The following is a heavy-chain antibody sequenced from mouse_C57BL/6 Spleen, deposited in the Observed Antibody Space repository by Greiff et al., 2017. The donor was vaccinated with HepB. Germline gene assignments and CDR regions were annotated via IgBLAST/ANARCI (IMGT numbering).Heavy chain of an antibody. CDR3: AREADQRGYFDV. CDR1: GYTFTDYY. V-gene: IGHV1-26*01. J-gene: IGHJ1*03. CDR2: INPNNGGT. Sequence: EVQLQQSGPELVKPGASVKISCKASGYTFTDYYMNWVKQSHGKSLEWIGDINPNNGGTSYNQKFKGKATLTVDKSSSTAYMELRSLASEYSAVYYCAREADQRGYFDVWGTRTTVTVSS.